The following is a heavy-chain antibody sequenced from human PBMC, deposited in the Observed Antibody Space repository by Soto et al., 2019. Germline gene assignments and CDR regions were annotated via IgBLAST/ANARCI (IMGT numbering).Heavy chain of an antibody. J-gene: IGHJ5*02. CDR1: GYTFTSYG. CDR3: AADLAVAGTVEPYNWFDP. D-gene: IGHD6-19*01. Sequence: QVQLVQSGAEVKKPGASVKVSCKASGYTFTSYGISWVRQAPGQGLEWMGWISAYNGNTNYAQKLQGRVTMTTDTSTSTAYMELRSLRSDDTAVYYCAADLAVAGTVEPYNWFDPWGQGTLVTVSS. V-gene: IGHV1-18*01. CDR2: ISAYNGNT.